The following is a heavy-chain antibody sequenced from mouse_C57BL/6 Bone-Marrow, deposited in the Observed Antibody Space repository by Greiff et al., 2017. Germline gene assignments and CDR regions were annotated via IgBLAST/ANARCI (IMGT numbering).Heavy chain of an antibody. J-gene: IGHJ2*01. CDR3: ARHERYYDYEGYFDY. V-gene: IGHV1-62-2*01. Sequence: QVQLKQSGAELVKPGASVKLSCKASGYIFTEYTIHWVKQRSGQGLEWIGWFYPGSGSIKYNERFKDKATLTADKSSNTVYMELSRVTSEDSAVYCCARHERYYDYEGYFDYWGQGTTLTVSS. CDR1: GYIFTEYT. CDR2: FYPGSGSI. D-gene: IGHD2-4*01.